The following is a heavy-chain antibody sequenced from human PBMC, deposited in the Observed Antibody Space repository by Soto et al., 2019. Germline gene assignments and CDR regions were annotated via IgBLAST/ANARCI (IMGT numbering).Heavy chain of an antibody. Sequence: SETLSLTCTVSGGSISSYYWSWIRQPPGKGLEWIGYIYYSGSTNYNPSLKSRVTISLDKSKNQFSLKLSSVTAADTAVYYCARGVGLYSNYDYWGQGTLVTVSS. CDR3: ARGVGLYSNYDY. D-gene: IGHD2-2*02. V-gene: IGHV4-59*12. J-gene: IGHJ4*02. CDR1: GGSISSYY. CDR2: IYYSGST.